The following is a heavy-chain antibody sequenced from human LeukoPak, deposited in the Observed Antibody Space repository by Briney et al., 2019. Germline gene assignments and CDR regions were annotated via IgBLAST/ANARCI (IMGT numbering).Heavy chain of an antibody. CDR2: ISGSGGST. Sequence: GGSLRLSCAASGFTFSSYAMSWVRQAPGKGLEWVSAISGSGGSTYYADSVKGRFTISRDNSKNTLYLQMNSLRAEDTAVYYCAKDTGPGYYYYGMDVWGQGTTVTVSS. CDR3: AKDTGPGYYYYGMDV. V-gene: IGHV3-23*01. CDR1: GFTFSSYA. D-gene: IGHD3-10*01. J-gene: IGHJ6*02.